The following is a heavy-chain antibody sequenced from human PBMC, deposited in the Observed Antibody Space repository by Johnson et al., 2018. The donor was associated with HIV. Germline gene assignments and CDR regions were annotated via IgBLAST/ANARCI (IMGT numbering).Heavy chain of an antibody. V-gene: IGHV3-11*04. Sequence: QVQLVESGGGLVKPGGSLRLSCTASGFSFSDYYMSWIRQAPGKGLEWVSYISGSCTIYNADSVKGRFTISRDHAKNSLYLQMNSLRAEDTAVYYCASGYCSSTSCYGRKLLDDAFDIWGQGTMVTVSS. CDR3: ASGYCSSTSCYGRKLLDDAFDI. J-gene: IGHJ3*02. CDR2: ISGSCTI. CDR1: GFSFSDYY. D-gene: IGHD2-2*03.